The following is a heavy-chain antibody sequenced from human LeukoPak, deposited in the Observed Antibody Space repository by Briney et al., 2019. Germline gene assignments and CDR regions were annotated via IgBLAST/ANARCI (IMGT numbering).Heavy chain of an antibody. CDR1: GFTFSSYA. CDR2: ISGSGGST. CDR3: ARYYDSSGYYWGHFDY. Sequence: GGSLRLSCAASGFTFSSYAMSWVPQAPGKGLEWVSAISGSGGSTYYADSVKGRFTISRDNSKNTLYLQMNSLRAEDTAVYYCARYYDSSGYYWGHFDYWGQGTLVTVSS. V-gene: IGHV3-23*01. D-gene: IGHD3-22*01. J-gene: IGHJ4*02.